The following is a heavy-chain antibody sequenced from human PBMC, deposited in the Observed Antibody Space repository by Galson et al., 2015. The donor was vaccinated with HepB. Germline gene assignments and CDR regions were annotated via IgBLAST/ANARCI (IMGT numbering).Heavy chain of an antibody. CDR2: ISSSSSYT. CDR1: GFTFSDYY. V-gene: IGHV3-11*03. J-gene: IGHJ4*02. Sequence: SLRLSCAASGFTFSDYYMSWIRQAPGKGLEWVSYISSSSSYTNYADSVKGRFTISRDNAKNSLYLQMNSLRAEDTAVYYCARLLKQLVPVYWGQGTLVTVSS. D-gene: IGHD6-13*01. CDR3: ARLLKQLVPVY.